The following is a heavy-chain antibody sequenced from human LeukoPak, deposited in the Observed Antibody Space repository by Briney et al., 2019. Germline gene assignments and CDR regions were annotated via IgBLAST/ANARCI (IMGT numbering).Heavy chain of an antibody. CDR1: GFTFSSYS. CDR3: ARESDSGYSYGDY. V-gene: IGHV3-21*01. D-gene: IGHD5-18*01. J-gene: IGHJ4*02. CDR2: ISSSSSYI. Sequence: GGSLRLSCAASGFTFSSYSMNWVRQAPGKGLEWVSSISSSSSYIYYADSVKGRFTISRDNAKNSLYLQMNSQRAEDTAVYYCARESDSGYSYGDYWGQGTLVTVSS.